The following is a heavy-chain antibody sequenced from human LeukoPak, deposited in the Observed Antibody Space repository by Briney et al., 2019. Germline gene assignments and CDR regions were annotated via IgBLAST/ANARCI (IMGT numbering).Heavy chain of an antibody. V-gene: IGHV5-51*01. Sequence: GQSLQISCTGSGYSFTSYWIGWVRQMPTKGLEWMGMIYPGDSDTRYRPSFQGQVTISADKSISTAYLQCSSLKASDTAMYYCASGTYDSCGYYYEDAFDIWGQGTMVTVSS. D-gene: IGHD3-22*01. CDR3: ASGTYDSCGYYYEDAFDI. J-gene: IGHJ3*02. CDR2: IYPGDSDT. CDR1: GYSFTSYW.